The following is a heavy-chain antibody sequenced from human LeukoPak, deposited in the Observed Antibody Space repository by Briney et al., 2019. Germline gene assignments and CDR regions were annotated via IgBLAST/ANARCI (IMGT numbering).Heavy chain of an antibody. J-gene: IGHJ6*03. V-gene: IGHV3-7*01. CDR2: IKQDGSEK. CDR1: GFTFSSNW. Sequence: GGSLRLSCAASGFTFSSNWMSWVRPAPGKGLEWVANIKQDGSEKYYVDSVKGRFTISRDNAKNSLYLQMNSLRAEDTAVYYCARGVRGYSYANYYYYYYMDVWGKGTTVTVSS. D-gene: IGHD5-18*01. CDR3: ARGVRGYSYANYYYYYYMDV.